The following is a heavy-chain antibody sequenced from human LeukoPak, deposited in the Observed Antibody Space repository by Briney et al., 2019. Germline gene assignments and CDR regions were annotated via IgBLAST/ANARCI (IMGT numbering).Heavy chain of an antibody. CDR2: INHSGST. J-gene: IGHJ4*02. CDR1: GGSFSGYY. CDR3: ASIGSSFQHFDY. V-gene: IGHV4-34*01. Sequence: SETLSLTCAVYGGSFSGYYWSWIRHPPGKGLEWIGEINHSGSTNYNPSLKSRVTISVDTSKNQFSLKLSSVTAAGTAVYYCASIGSSFQHFDYWGQGTLVTVSS. D-gene: IGHD1-26*01.